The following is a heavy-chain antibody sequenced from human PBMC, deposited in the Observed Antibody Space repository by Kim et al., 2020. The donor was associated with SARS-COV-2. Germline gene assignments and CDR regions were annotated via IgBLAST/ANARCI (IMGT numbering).Heavy chain of an antibody. CDR2: IYYSGSA. CDR1: GGSISSSSYY. J-gene: IGHJ4*01. CDR3: ARRGRGIATAGDFDY. V-gene: IGHV4-39*01. D-gene: IGHD6-13*01. Sequence: SETLSLTCTVSGGSISSSSYYWGWIRQPPGKGLEWIGSIYYSGSAYYNPSLKSRVTISVDTSKNQFSLKLSSVTAADTAVYYCARRGRGIATAGDFDYWG.